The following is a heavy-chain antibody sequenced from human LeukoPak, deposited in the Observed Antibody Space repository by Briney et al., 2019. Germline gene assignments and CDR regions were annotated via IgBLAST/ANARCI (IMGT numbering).Heavy chain of an antibody. Sequence: SETLSLTCTVSGGSISSSSYYWGWIRQPPGKGLEWIGSIYYSGSTYYNPSLKSRVTISVDTSKNQFSLKLSSVTAADTAVYYCARRNEFTIFGVVMGGADYWGQGTLVTVSS. J-gene: IGHJ4*02. CDR2: IYYSGST. CDR1: GGSISSSSYY. CDR3: ARRNEFTIFGVVMGGADY. V-gene: IGHV4-39*01. D-gene: IGHD3-3*01.